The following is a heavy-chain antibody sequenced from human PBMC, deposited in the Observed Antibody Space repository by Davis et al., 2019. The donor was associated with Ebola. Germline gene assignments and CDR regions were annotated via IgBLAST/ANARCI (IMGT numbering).Heavy chain of an antibody. D-gene: IGHD4-11*01. CDR2: VIPGDSDP. J-gene: IGHJ4*02. Sequence: GESLKISCESSGFGFRSHWIGWVRQRPGKGLDWMGMVIPGDSDPVYSPSFQGQVTISVDKSTRTVHLQWSSLKASDTGIYYCARGTPGVSTFFFFDSWGQGTPVTVSS. CDR3: ARGTPGVSTFFFFDS. CDR1: GFGFRSHW. V-gene: IGHV5-51*01.